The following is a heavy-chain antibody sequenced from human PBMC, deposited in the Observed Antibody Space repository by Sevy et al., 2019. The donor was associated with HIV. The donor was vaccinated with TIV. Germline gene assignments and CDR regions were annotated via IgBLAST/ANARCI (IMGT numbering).Heavy chain of an antibody. J-gene: IGHJ6*02. CDR2: IIPIFGTA. D-gene: IGHD3-10*01. CDR1: GGTFSSYA. V-gene: IGHV1-69*13. CDR3: ARGSYYYGSGSFAFRYYGMDV. Sequence: ASVKVSCKASGGTFSSYAISWVRQAPGQGLEWMGGIIPIFGTANYAQKFQGRVTITADESTSTAYMELSSLRSADTAVYYCARGSYYYGSGSFAFRYYGMDVWGQGTTVTVSS.